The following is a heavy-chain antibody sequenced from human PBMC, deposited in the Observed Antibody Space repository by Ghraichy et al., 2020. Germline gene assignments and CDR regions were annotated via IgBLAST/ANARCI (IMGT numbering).Heavy chain of an antibody. CDR2: INHSGST. J-gene: IGHJ6*02. Sequence: SETLSLTCAVYGGSFSGYYWSWIRQPPGKGLEWIGEINHSGSTNYNPSLKSRVTISVDTSKNQFSLKLSSVTAADTAVYYCASSLRIITIPDGMDVWGQGTTVTVSS. V-gene: IGHV4-34*01. D-gene: IGHD3-3*01. CDR1: GGSFSGYY. CDR3: ASSLRIITIPDGMDV.